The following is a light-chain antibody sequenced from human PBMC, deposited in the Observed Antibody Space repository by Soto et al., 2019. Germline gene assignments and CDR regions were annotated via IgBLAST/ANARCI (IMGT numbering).Light chain of an antibody. CDR1: QSVSSY. CDR2: DAS. V-gene: IGKV3-11*01. J-gene: IGKJ1*01. CDR3: QQRSNWPPTWT. Sequence: EIVLTQSPATLSLSPGERATLSCRASQSVSSYLAWYQHKPDQAPRLLIYDASNRATGIPARFSGSGSGTDFTLTISSLEPEDFAVYYCQQRSNWPPTWTFGQGTKVEI.